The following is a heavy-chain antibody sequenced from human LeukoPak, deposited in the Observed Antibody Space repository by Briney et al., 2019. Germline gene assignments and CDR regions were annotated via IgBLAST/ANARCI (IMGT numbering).Heavy chain of an antibody. CDR2: INPNSGGT. J-gene: IGHJ3*02. Sequence: ASVTVSCKASGYTFTSYAMNWVRQAPGQGLEWMGWINPNSGGTNYAQKFQGRVTMTRDTSISTAYMELSRLRSDDTAVYYCARRYCSGGSCYSDAFDIWGQGTMVTVSS. V-gene: IGHV1-2*02. CDR1: GYTFTSYA. D-gene: IGHD2-15*01. CDR3: ARRYCSGGSCYSDAFDI.